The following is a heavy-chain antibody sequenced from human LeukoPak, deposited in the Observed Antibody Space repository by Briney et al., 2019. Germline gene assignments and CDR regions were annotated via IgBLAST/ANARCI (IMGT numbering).Heavy chain of an antibody. CDR3: ARGGSYVEGVADY. J-gene: IGHJ4*02. V-gene: IGHV1-2*02. CDR1: GYTFTSYG. CDR2: INPNSGGT. Sequence: ASVKVSCKASGYTFTSYGISWARQAPGQGLEWMGWINPNSGGTNYAQKFQGRVTMTRDTSISTAYMELSRLRSDDTAVYYCARGGSYVEGVADYWGQGTLVTVSS. D-gene: IGHD1-26*01.